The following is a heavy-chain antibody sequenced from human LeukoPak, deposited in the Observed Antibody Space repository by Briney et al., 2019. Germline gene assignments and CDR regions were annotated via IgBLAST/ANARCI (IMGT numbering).Heavy chain of an antibody. CDR2: MHYSGTT. Sequence: SETLSLTCAVSGGSISSGGYSWSWIRQPPGKGLELIAYMHYSGTTHYNPSLKSRVSISVDTSRKQISLELTSVTAADTAVYYCARRTATHAFDIWGQGTMVTVSS. CDR1: GGSISSGGYS. J-gene: IGHJ3*02. CDR3: ARRTATHAFDI. V-gene: IGHV4-61*08.